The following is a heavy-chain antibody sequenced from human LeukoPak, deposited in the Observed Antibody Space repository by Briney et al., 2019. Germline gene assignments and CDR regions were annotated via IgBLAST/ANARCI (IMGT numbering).Heavy chain of an antibody. CDR2: ISSSGSYI. D-gene: IGHD4-17*01. Sequence: KPGGSLRLSCAASRFTFSSYSMNWVRQAPGKGLEWVSSISSSGSYIYYADSVKGRFTISRDNAKNSLYLQMNSLRAEDTAVYYCARAATVTAESAFGYWGQGTLVTVSS. CDR1: RFTFSSYS. CDR3: ARAATVTAESAFGY. J-gene: IGHJ4*02. V-gene: IGHV3-21*01.